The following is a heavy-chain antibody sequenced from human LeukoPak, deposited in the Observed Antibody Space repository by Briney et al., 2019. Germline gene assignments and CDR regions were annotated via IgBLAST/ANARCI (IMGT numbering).Heavy chain of an antibody. D-gene: IGHD3-10*01. CDR2: INPNSGGT. CDR1: GYTFTGYY. V-gene: IGHV1-2*02. CDR3: ARDPGGSGSFFDY. Sequence: ASVKVSCKASGYTFTGYYMHWVRQAPGQGLEWMGWINPNSGGTNYAQKFQGRVTMIRDTSISTAYMELSRLRSDDTAVYYCARDPGGSGSFFDYWGQGTLVTVSS. J-gene: IGHJ4*02.